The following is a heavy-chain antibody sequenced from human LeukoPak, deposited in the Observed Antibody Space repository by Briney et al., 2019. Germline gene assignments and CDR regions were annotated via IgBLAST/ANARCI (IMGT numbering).Heavy chain of an antibody. D-gene: IGHD3-3*01. CDR3: ARDGSPLRFLEWLPHF. Sequence: GGSLRLSCAASGFTFRSYPMHWVRQAPGKGLEWVVVISYDGTNKYYADSVKGRFTISRDNSQNTLYLQMNSLRVEDTAVYYCARDGSPLRFLEWLPHFWGQGTLVTVSS. J-gene: IGHJ4*02. V-gene: IGHV3-30-3*01. CDR2: ISYDGTNK. CDR1: GFTFRSYP.